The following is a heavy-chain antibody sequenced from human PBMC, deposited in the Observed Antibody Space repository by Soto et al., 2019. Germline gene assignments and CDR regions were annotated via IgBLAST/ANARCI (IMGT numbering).Heavy chain of an antibody. D-gene: IGHD6-6*01. Sequence: ASVKVSCKASGFSFTGYYIHWLRQAPGQGLEWMGWINAHSGGTEYAQKFQGRVTLTRNTSIATAYLTLTSLTSDDTALYYCAKDLTRQLAYWLDPWGQGTQVTVSS. V-gene: IGHV1-2*02. CDR2: INAHSGGT. CDR1: GFSFTGYY. CDR3: AKDLTRQLAYWLDP. J-gene: IGHJ5*02.